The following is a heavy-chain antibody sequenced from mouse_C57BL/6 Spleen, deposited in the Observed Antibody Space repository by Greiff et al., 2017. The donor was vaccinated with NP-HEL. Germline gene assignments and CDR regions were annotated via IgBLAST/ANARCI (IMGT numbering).Heavy chain of an antibody. CDR3: ARRVLPLYAMDY. V-gene: IGHV1-69*01. J-gene: IGHJ4*01. CDR1: GYTFTSYW. CDR2: IDPSDSYT. D-gene: IGHD2-10*01. Sequence: LVESGAELVMPGASVKLSCKASGYTFTSYWMHWVKQRPGQGLEWIGEIDPSDSYTNYNQKFKGKSTLTVDKSSSTAYMQLSSLTSDDSAVYYCARRVLPLYAMDYWGQGTSVTVSS.